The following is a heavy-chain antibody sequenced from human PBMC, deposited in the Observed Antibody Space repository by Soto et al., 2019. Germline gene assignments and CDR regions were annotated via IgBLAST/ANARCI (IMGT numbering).Heavy chain of an antibody. CDR1: GVPISTYY. Sequence: SENLSLTCAVSGVPISTYYWSWIRQPPGKGLEWIGYNYHSGTTNYNPSLKSRVTISVDTSKNQFSLRLTSVTAADTAIYYCVREAYIGYGHAIDFWGPGTLVTVSS. J-gene: IGHJ4*02. D-gene: IGHD5-12*01. CDR3: VREAYIGYGHAIDF. CDR2: NYHSGTT. V-gene: IGHV4-59*01.